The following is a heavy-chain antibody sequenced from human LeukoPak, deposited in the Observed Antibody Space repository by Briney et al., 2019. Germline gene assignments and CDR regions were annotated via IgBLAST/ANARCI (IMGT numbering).Heavy chain of an antibody. J-gene: IGHJ3*02. CDR2: IYSDGGRT. CDR1: GFTFSSYW. D-gene: IGHD1-26*01. Sequence: GGSLRLSCAASGFTFSSYWMQWVRKAAGKGLVWVSRIYSDGGRTDYADSVKGRFTISGDNAKNTLYLQMNSLRADDTAAYYCTRSGRGGAFDIWGQGTLVTVS. CDR3: TRSGRGGAFDI. V-gene: IGHV3-74*01.